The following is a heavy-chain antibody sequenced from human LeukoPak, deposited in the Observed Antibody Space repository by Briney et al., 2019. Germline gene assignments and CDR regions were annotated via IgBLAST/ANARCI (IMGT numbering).Heavy chain of an antibody. CDR2: TYYRSKWYN. CDR1: GDSFSSNSAA. Sequence: SQTLSLTCAISGDSFSSNSAAWDWVRQSPSRGLERLGRTYYRSKWYNDYAVSVKSRITINPDTSKNQFSLQLNSVTPEDTAVYYCARDGGIAAHLMPNVSDAFDIWGQGTMVTVSS. CDR3: ARDGGIAAHLMPNVSDAFDI. J-gene: IGHJ3*02. D-gene: IGHD6-13*01. V-gene: IGHV6-1*01.